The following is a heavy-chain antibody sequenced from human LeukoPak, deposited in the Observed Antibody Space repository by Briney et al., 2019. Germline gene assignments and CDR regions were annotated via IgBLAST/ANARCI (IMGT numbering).Heavy chain of an antibody. CDR2: IYYSGSA. CDR1: GDSISSSHYY. Sequence: SETLSLTCTVSGDSISSSHYYWGWIRQPPGKGREWSGSIYYSGSASYNPCLKSRVTISVDTSKNQFSLKLSSVTAADTAVYYCARAKWEWSAFDIWGKGQMVTVSS. CDR3: ARAKWEWSAFDI. V-gene: IGHV4-39*07. J-gene: IGHJ3*02. D-gene: IGHD1-26*01.